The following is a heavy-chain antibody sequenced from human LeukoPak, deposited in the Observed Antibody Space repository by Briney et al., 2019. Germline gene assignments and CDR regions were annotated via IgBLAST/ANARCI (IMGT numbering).Heavy chain of an antibody. V-gene: IGHV4-34*01. Sequence: SETLSLTCAVYGGSFSGYYWSWIRQPPGKGLEWIGEINHSVSTNYNPSLKSRVTISVDTSKNQFSLKLSSVTAADTAVYYCARAAVESYFDWLSTTRYYFDYWGQGTLVTVSS. CDR1: GGSFSGYY. D-gene: IGHD3-9*01. CDR2: INHSVST. CDR3: ARAAVESYFDWLSTTRYYFDY. J-gene: IGHJ4*02.